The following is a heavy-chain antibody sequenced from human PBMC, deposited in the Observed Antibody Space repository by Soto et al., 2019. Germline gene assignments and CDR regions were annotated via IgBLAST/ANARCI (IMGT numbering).Heavy chain of an antibody. D-gene: IGHD6-19*01. J-gene: IGHJ4*02. CDR2: ISYDGSNK. V-gene: IGHV3-30-3*01. CDR1: GFTFSSYA. CDR3: ARDPYSSGWYVLDY. Sequence: QVQLVESGGGVVQPGRSLRLSCAASGFTFSSYAMHWVRQAPGKGLEWVAVISYDGSNKYYADSVKGRFTISRDNSKNTRYLQMNSLRAEDTAVYYCARDPYSSGWYVLDYWGQGTLVTVSS.